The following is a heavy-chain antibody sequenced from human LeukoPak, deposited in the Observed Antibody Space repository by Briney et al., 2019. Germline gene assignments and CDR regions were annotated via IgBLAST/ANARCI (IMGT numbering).Heavy chain of an antibody. J-gene: IGHJ4*02. D-gene: IGHD2-2*01. Sequence: GGSLRLSCAASGFTFSSYSMNWVRQAPGKGLEWVSSISSSSSYIYYADSVKGRFTISRDNAKNLLYLQMNSLRAEDTAVYYCARDRGYCSSTSCHFDYWGQGTLVTVSS. CDR1: GFTFSSYS. CDR3: ARDRGYCSSTSCHFDY. CDR2: ISSSSSYI. V-gene: IGHV3-21*01.